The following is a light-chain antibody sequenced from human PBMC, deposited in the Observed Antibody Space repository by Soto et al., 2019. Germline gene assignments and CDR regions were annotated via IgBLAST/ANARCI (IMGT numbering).Light chain of an antibody. CDR2: YAS. V-gene: IGKV3-11*01. CDR3: QHRSNWGLT. J-gene: IGKJ4*01. Sequence: EIVLTQSPATLSLSPGERATLSCRASQSVSSYLAWYQQKPGQAPRLLMYYASNRATGIPARFSGSGSGTDFTLTISSLEPEDFAVYYCQHRSNWGLTFGGGTKVAIK. CDR1: QSVSSY.